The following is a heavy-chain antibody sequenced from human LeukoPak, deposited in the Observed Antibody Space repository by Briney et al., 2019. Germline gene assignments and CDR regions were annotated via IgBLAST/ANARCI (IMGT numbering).Heavy chain of an antibody. CDR2: IYYSGST. Sequence: PSETLSLTCTVSGGSISSGSYYWSWIRQPAGKGLEWIGYIYYSGSTNYNPSLKSRVTISVDTSKNQFSLKLSSVTAADTAVYYCARGDQEKGDRWGQGTLVTVSS. V-gene: IGHV4-61*10. CDR3: ARGDQEKGDR. J-gene: IGHJ5*02. D-gene: IGHD2-21*02. CDR1: GGSISSGSYY.